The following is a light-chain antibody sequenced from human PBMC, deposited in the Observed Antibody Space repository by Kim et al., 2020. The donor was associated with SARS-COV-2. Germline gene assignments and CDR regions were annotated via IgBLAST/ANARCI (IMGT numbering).Light chain of an antibody. V-gene: IGKV1-9*01. CDR2: GAS. CDR3: QHSNSYPIT. J-gene: IGKJ4*01. Sequence: SASVGDRVTLTCRASQGIRNHLAWYQQKPGKAPKLLIYGASTLQRGVSSRFSGSGSATEFTLTVSSLQPEDVATYYCQHSNSYPITFGGGTKLEIK. CDR1: QGIRNH.